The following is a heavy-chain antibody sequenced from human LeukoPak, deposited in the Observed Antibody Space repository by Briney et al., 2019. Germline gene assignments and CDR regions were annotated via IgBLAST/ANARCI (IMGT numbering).Heavy chain of an antibody. D-gene: IGHD2-2*01. CDR1: GGSISSGDYY. J-gene: IGHJ3*02. Sequence: PSQTPSLTCTVSGGSISSGDYYWSWIRQPPGKGLEWIGYIYYSGSTYYNPSLKSRVTISVDTSKNQFSLKLSSVTAADTAVYYCARVEICSSTSCPDLAFDIWGQGTMVTVSS. CDR3: ARVEICSSTSCPDLAFDI. CDR2: IYYSGST. V-gene: IGHV4-30-4*01.